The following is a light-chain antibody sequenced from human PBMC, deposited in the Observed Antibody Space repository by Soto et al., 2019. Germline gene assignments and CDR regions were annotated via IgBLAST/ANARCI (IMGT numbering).Light chain of an antibody. J-gene: IGLJ3*02. CDR3: CSYAGSSTWV. V-gene: IGLV2-23*01. Sequence: QSALTQPGSVSGSPGQSITISCTGTSSDVGSYNLVSWYQQHPGKAPKLIIYEGSKRPSGVSNRFSGSKSGNTASLTISGLQAEDEADYYCCSYAGSSTWVFGGGTKLTVL. CDR1: SSDVGSYNL. CDR2: EGS.